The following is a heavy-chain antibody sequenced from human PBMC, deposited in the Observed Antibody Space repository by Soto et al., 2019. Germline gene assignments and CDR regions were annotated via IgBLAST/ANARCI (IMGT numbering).Heavy chain of an antibody. Sequence: PSETLSLTCTFSGCSISSGGYYLSWIRQHPGKGLEWIGYIYYSGSTYYNPSLKSRVTISVDTSKNQFSLKLSSVTAADTAVYYCARIAVAGTGYYWGQGTLVTVSS. J-gene: IGHJ4*02. CDR1: GCSISSGGYY. V-gene: IGHV4-31*03. D-gene: IGHD6-19*01. CDR3: ARIAVAGTGYY. CDR2: IYYSGST.